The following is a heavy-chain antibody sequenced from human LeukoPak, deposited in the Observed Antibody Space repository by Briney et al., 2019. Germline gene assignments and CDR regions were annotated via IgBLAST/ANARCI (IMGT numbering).Heavy chain of an antibody. J-gene: IGHJ4*02. CDR3: AKVYYDSSGYSTYFDY. CDR2: ISGSGGST. CDR1: GFTFSSYG. V-gene: IGHV3-23*01. Sequence: GGSLRLSCAASGFTFSSYGMSWVRQAPGKGLEWVSAISGSGGSTYYADSVKGRFTISRDNSKNTLYLQMNSLRAEDTAVYYCAKVYYDSSGYSTYFDYWGQGTLVTVSS. D-gene: IGHD3-22*01.